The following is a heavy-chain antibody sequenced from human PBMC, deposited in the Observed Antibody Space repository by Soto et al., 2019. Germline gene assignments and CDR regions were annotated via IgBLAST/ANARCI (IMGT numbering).Heavy chain of an antibody. V-gene: IGHV1-18*04. CDR1: GYTFTSYG. J-gene: IGHJ6*02. Sequence: ASVKVSCKASGYTFTSYGIRWVRQAPGQGLAWMGWISAYNGNTNYAQKRQGRVTTTTYTSTSTAYMELRSLRSDDTAVYYCARDNGSWYPYYYGMDVWGQGTTVTVSS. CDR2: ISAYNGNT. CDR3: ARDNGSWYPYYYGMDV. D-gene: IGHD6-13*01.